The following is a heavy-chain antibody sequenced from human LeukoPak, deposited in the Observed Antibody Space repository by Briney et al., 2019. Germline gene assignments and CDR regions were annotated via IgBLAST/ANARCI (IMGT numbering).Heavy chain of an antibody. J-gene: IGHJ4*02. CDR3: ARGLQYYYGSGSYPYYFDY. CDR1: GFTFSSYA. D-gene: IGHD3-10*01. CDR2: ISYDGSNK. Sequence: PGGSLRLSCAASGFTFSSYAMHRVRQAPGKGLEWVAVISYDGSNKYYADSVKGRFTISRDNSKNTLYLQMNSLRAEDTAVYYCARGLQYYYGSGSYPYYFDYWGQGTLVTVSS. V-gene: IGHV3-30*04.